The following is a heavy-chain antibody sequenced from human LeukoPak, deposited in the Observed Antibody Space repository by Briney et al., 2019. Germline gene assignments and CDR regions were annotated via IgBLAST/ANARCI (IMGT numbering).Heavy chain of an antibody. CDR3: AKSGGYGLIDY. J-gene: IGHJ4*02. CDR2: IYSSGST. D-gene: IGHD1-26*01. CDR1: GRSFSGYY. Sequence: SETLSLTCAVYGRSFSGYYWSWIRQPPGKGLEWIGSIYSSGSTYYNASLQSRVTISIETSKSQISLRLNSVTAADTAMYYCAKSGGYGLIDYWGQGTLVTVSS. V-gene: IGHV4-34*01.